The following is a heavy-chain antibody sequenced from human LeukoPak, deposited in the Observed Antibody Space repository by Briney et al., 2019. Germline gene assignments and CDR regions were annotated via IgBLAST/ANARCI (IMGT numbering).Heavy chain of an antibody. Sequence: GGSLRVSCAASGFSVSDNYMNWVRQAPGKGLEWVSVIYRGGNTCYADSVKGRFTISRDTSKNTLYLQMNSLRAEDTAVYYCARDYYGSGNYALDVWGQGTTVTVSS. CDR2: IYRGGNT. D-gene: IGHD3-10*01. CDR3: ARDYYGSGNYALDV. CDR1: GFSVSDNY. V-gene: IGHV3-53*01. J-gene: IGHJ6*02.